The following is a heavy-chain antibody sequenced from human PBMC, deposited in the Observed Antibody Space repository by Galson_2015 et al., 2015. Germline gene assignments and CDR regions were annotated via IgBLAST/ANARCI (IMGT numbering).Heavy chain of an antibody. D-gene: IGHD6-19*01. CDR3: ARGAVAGTFDY. CDR2: MNPNSGNT. CDR1: GGTFSSYA. V-gene: IGHV1-8*02. Sequence: SVKVSCKASGGTFSSYAISWVRQATGQGLEWMGWMNPNSGNTGYAQKFQGRATMTRNTSISTAYMELSSLRSEDTAVYYCARGAVAGTFDYWGQGTLVTVSS. J-gene: IGHJ4*02.